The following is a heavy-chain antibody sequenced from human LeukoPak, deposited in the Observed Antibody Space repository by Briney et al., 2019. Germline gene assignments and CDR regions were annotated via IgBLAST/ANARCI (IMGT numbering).Heavy chain of an antibody. V-gene: IGHV3-23*01. J-gene: IGHJ1*01. Sequence: GGSLRLSCAASGFTFSSNAMSWVRQALGKGLEWVSGVGGNGENTYYADSVKGRFTISRDNSKNTLYLQMNSLRAEDTAVYYCAKAQYYDILTGYYGYFQHWGQGALVTVSS. D-gene: IGHD3-9*01. CDR1: GFTFSSNA. CDR2: VGGNGENT. CDR3: AKAQYYDILTGYYGYFQH.